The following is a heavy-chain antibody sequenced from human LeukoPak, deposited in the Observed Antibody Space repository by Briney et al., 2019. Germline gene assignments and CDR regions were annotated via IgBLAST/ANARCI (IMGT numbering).Heavy chain of an antibody. CDR1: GGSISSYY. CDR2: IYYSGST. Sequence: PSETLSLTCTVSGGSISSYYWSWIRQPPGKGLEWIGYIYYSGSTNYNPSLKSRVTISVDTSKNQFSLKLSSVTAADTAVYYRASIPPRFGPYDAFDIWGQGTMVTVSS. V-gene: IGHV4-59*01. CDR3: ASIPPRFGPYDAFDI. D-gene: IGHD3-16*01. J-gene: IGHJ3*02.